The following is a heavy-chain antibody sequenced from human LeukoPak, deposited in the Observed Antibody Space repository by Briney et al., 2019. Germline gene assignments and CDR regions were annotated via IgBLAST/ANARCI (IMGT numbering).Heavy chain of an antibody. J-gene: IGHJ4*02. CDR2: TYYRSMWLS. CDR1: GDSVSSNSAA. V-gene: IGHV6-1*01. CDR3: ARKGTVTTPFDY. Sequence: SQTLSLTCAISGDSVSSNSAAWNWIRQSPSRGLEWLGRTYYRSMWLSDYAVSVKSRITIDADTSKNQFSLQLNSVTPEDTAVYYCARKGTVTTPFDYWGQGILVTVSS. D-gene: IGHD4-11*01.